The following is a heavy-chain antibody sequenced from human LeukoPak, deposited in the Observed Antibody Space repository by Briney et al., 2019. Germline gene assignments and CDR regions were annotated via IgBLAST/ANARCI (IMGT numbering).Heavy chain of an antibody. CDR2: FDSEDGET. D-gene: IGHD4-23*01. J-gene: IGHJ3*02. CDR1: GYTLTELS. Sequence: GASVRVSCKVSGYTLTELSMHWVRQAPGKGLEWMGGFDSEDGETIYAQKFQGRVTMTEDTSTDTAYMELSSLRSEDTAVYYCATAKQDYGGNSNAFDIWGQGTMVTVSS. CDR3: ATAKQDYGGNSNAFDI. V-gene: IGHV1-24*01.